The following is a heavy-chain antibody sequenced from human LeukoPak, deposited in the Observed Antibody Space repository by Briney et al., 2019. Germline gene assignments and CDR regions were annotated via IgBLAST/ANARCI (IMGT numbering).Heavy chain of an antibody. J-gene: IGHJ4*02. CDR2: IYYSGST. D-gene: IGHD5-18*01. Sequence: SETLSLTCTVSGGSLSSSSYYWGWIRQPPGRGLEWIGSIYYSGSTYYNSSLKRRVTISVDTSKNQFSLKLSSVTAADTAVYYCARTFGYSYGYLDYWGQGTLVTVSS. CDR3: ARTFGYSYGYLDY. CDR1: GGSLSSSSYY. V-gene: IGHV4-39*01.